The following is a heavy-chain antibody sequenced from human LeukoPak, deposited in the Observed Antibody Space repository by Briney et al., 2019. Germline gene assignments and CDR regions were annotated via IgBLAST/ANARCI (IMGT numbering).Heavy chain of an antibody. CDR3: ARHAGTTVTPIDY. J-gene: IGHJ4*02. D-gene: IGHD4-17*01. V-gene: IGHV3-21*01. Sequence: PGGSLRLSCAASGFTFSSYSMNWVRQAPGKGLEWVSSISSSSSYIYYADSVKGRFTISRDNARNSLYLQMNSLRAEDTAIYYCARHAGTTVTPIDYWGQGTLVTASS. CDR1: GFTFSSYS. CDR2: ISSSSSYI.